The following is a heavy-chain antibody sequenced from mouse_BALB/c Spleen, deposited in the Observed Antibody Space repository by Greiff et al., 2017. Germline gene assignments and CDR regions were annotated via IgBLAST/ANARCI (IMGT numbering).Heavy chain of an antibody. CDR2: ISDGGSYT. CDR1: GFTFSDYY. J-gene: IGHJ4*01. V-gene: IGHV5-4*02. D-gene: IGHD1-2*01. Sequence: DVMLVESGGGLVKPGGSLKLSCAASGFTFSDYYMYWVRQTPEKRLEWVATISDGGSYTYYPDSVKGRFTISRDNAKNNLYLQMSSLKSEDTAMYYCARWPDRHYYGYAMDYWGQGTSVTVSS. CDR3: ARWPDRHYYGYAMDY.